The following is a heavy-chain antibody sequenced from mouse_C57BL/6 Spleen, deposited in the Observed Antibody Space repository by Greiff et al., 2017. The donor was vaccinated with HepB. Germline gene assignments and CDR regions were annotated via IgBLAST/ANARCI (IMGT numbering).Heavy chain of an antibody. V-gene: IGHV1-53*01. J-gene: IGHJ2*01. CDR2: INPSNGGT. Sequence: VQLQQSGTELVKPGASVKLSCKASGYTFTSYWMHWVKQRPGQGLEWIGNINPSNGGTNYNEKFKSKATLTVDKSSSTAYMQLSSLKSEDSAVYYCARPELGGEFDYWGQSTTLTVSS. CDR1: GYTFTSYW. CDR3: ARPELGGEFDY. D-gene: IGHD4-1*01.